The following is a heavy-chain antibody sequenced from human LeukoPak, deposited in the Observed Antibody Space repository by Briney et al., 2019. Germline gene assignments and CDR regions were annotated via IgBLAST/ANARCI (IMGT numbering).Heavy chain of an antibody. J-gene: IGHJ6*03. CDR3: ARAEKSSHYFIRSKYCLDV. CDR2: ISYDGSNK. V-gene: IGHV3-30-3*01. CDR1: AFTFRTYA. Sequence: GGSLRLSCAASAFTFRTYAMHWVRQAPGKGLEWVAVISYDGSNKYYADSVKGRFTISRDNSKNMLYLQMNSLRADDTAVYYCARAEKSSHYFIRSKYCLDVWGKGTTVTVSS. D-gene: IGHD2/OR15-2a*01.